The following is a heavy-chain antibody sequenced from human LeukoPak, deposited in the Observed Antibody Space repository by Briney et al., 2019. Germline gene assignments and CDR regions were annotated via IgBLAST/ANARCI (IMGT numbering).Heavy chain of an antibody. Sequence: SSETLSLTCAVYGGPFSGYYWSWIRQPPGKGLEWIGEINHSGSTNYNPSLKSRVTISVDTSKNQFSLKLSSVTAADTAVYYCARRELWLKYFQHWGQGTLVTVSS. D-gene: IGHD1-26*01. J-gene: IGHJ1*01. CDR2: INHSGST. CDR3: ARRELWLKYFQH. V-gene: IGHV4-34*01. CDR1: GGPFSGYY.